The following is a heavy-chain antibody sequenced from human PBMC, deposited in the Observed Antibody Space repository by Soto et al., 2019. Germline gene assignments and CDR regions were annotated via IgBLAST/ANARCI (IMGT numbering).Heavy chain of an antibody. CDR1: GFTFNNYF. CDR3: ARGDGRGSTGFYYYYGMDV. D-gene: IGHD1-26*01. Sequence: QVQLVQSGAEVKKPGASVKVSCKASGFTFNNYFFHWVRQAPRQGLEWMGIISPYDGSTNYEQRLQGRVTMTSDTSPSTVYMELSSLRSEDTAVYYCARGDGRGSTGFYYYYGMDVWGHGTTVTVSS. V-gene: IGHV1-46*02. J-gene: IGHJ6*02. CDR2: ISPYDGST.